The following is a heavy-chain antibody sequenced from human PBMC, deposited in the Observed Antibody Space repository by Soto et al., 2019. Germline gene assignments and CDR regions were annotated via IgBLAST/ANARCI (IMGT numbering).Heavy chain of an antibody. CDR3: AGDVRDYYEY. CDR1: GGSVSSGSYY. Sequence: QVQLQESGPGLVKPSETLSLTCTVSGGSVSSGSYYWSWIRQPPGKGLEWIGYIYYSGSTNYNPSLKSPVTISLDTSKNQFSMKLSSVTAADTAVYYCAGDVRDYYEYWGQGTLVTVSS. CDR2: IYYSGST. V-gene: IGHV4-61*01. J-gene: IGHJ4*02.